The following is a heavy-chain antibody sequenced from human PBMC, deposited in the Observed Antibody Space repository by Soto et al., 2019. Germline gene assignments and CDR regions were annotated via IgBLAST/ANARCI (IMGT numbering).Heavy chain of an antibody. D-gene: IGHD6-6*01. CDR2: ISYDGSNK. CDR1: GFTFSSYG. J-gene: IGHJ4*02. V-gene: IGHV3-30*03. Sequence: QVQLVESGGGVVQPGRSLRLSCAASGFTFSSYGMHWVRQAPGKGLEWVAVISYDGSNKYYADSVKGRFTISRDNSKNTLYLQMNSLRAEDTAVYYYAPLLSAPLDYWGQGTLVTVSS. CDR3: APLLSAPLDY.